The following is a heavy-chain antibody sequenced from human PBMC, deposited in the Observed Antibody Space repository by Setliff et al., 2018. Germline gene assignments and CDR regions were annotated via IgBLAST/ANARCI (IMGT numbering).Heavy chain of an antibody. D-gene: IGHD5-18*01. CDR2: IKQDGSEE. V-gene: IGHV3-7*01. Sequence: PGGSLRLSCSASGFTLSTYWMNWVRQAPGKGLEWVAHIKQDGSEEYYVDSVKGRFTISRDNAKNSLYLQMNSLRAEDTAVYYCARNTDLRNGFDYWGQGTLVTVSS. CDR1: GFTLSTYW. CDR3: ARNTDLRNGFDY. J-gene: IGHJ4*02.